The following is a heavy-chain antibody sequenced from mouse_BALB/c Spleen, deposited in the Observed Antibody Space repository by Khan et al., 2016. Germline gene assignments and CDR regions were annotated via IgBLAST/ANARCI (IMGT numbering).Heavy chain of an antibody. D-gene: IGHD1-1*01. V-gene: IGHV3-6*02. Sequence: VQLKESGPGLVKPSQSLSLTCSVTGYSITSGYYWNWIRQFPGNKLEWMGYISYDGSNNYNPSLKNRISITRDTSKNQFFLKLNSVTTEDTATYYCAITTVVAHYWGQGTTLTVSS. CDR1: GYSITSGYY. CDR3: AITTVVAHY. CDR2: ISYDGSN. J-gene: IGHJ2*01.